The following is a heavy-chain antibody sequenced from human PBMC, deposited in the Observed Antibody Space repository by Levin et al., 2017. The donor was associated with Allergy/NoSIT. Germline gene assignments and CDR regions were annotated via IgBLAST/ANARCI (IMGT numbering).Heavy chain of an antibody. CDR2: IHYSGST. Sequence: SQTLSLTCTVSGDSVSSDNYYWTWIRQPPGKGLEWIGYIHYSGSTNYNPSLKSRVTISVDTSKNQFSLKLTSVTAADTAVYHCARRYYYYYYGMDGWGQGTTVTVSS. V-gene: IGHV4-61*01. J-gene: IGHJ6*02. CDR1: GDSVSSDNYY. CDR3: ARRYYYYYYGMDG.